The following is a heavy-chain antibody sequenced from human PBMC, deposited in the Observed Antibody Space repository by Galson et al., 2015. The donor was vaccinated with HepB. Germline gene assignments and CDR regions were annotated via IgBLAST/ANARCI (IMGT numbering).Heavy chain of an antibody. Sequence: SVKVSCKVSGYTLTELSIHWVRQAPGKGLEWMGSFDPKDGKTIYAQKFQGRVTMTEDTSPDTVHMELRSLTSEDTAIYYCATFLGASSNWFDPWGQGTLVTVSS. CDR2: FDPKDGKT. CDR3: ATFLGASSNWFDP. D-gene: IGHD3-10*01. V-gene: IGHV1-24*01. J-gene: IGHJ5*02. CDR1: GYTLTELS.